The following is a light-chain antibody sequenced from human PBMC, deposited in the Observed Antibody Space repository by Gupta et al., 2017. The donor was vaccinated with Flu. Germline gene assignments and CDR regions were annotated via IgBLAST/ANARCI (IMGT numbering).Light chain of an antibody. CDR3: RSCKSAGLEV. CDR2: GVN. J-gene: IGLJ1*01. V-gene: IGLV2-14*01. Sequence: STTISSDGSGSNVTGYNQGYWYQQRPGTIPIINKNGVNSRRSGVSHRGSSYKSGNTASLTISGLQTEDEAVYYCRSCKSAGLEVFGAGTKLTVL. CDR1: GSNVTGYNQ.